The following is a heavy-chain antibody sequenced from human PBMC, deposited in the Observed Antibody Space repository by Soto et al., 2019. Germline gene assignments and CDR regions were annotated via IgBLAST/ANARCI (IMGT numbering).Heavy chain of an antibody. J-gene: IGHJ6*02. D-gene: IGHD2-2*01. Sequence: SVKVSCKASGGTFSSYAISWVRQAPGQGLEWMGGIIPIFGTANYAQKFQGRVTITADESTSTAYMELSSLRSEDTAVYYCARERLGVVVPAAMVGYYYYGMNVWGQGTTVTVSS. CDR3: ARERLGVVVPAAMVGYYYYGMNV. CDR1: GGTFSSYA. CDR2: IIPIFGTA. V-gene: IGHV1-69*13.